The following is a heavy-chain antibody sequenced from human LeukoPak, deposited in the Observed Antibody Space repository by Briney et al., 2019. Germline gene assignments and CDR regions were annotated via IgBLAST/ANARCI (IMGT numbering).Heavy chain of an antibody. CDR3: AKALFTYYYYGMDV. CDR2: ISGSGGST. V-gene: IGHV3-23*01. Sequence: GGSLRLSCAASGFTFSSHAMSWVRQVPGKGLEWVSAISGSGGSTYYADSVKGRFSISRDNSKNTLFLQMNSLRAEDTAVYYCAKALFTYYYYGMDVWGQGTTVTVSS. CDR1: GFTFSSHA. J-gene: IGHJ6*02.